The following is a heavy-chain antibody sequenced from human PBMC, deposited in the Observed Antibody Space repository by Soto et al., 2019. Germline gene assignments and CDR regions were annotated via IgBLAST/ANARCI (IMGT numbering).Heavy chain of an antibody. J-gene: IGHJ4*02. CDR3: AAGGGLPRYY. V-gene: IGHV4-39*07. Sequence: SETLSLTCTVSGGSISSSSYYWGWIRQPPGKGLEWSGSIYYSGSTYYSSSLKSRVTISVDTSKNQFSLKLSSVTAADTAVYYCAAGGGLPRYYWGQGTLVTVSS. D-gene: IGHD5-12*01. CDR2: IYYSGST. CDR1: GGSISSSSYY.